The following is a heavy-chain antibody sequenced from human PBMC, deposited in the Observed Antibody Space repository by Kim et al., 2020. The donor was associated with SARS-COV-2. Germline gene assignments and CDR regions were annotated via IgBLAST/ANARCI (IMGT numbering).Heavy chain of an antibody. CDR1: GYMFTSYG. Sequence: ASVKVSCKACGYMFTSYGFSWVRQAPGQGLEWLGWISARDGNTKYGQKVQGRVIMTTDTSTNTANMELWSRRSDDTAMYYCARGAYGDVSFDYWGQGTLVTVSS. J-gene: IGHJ4*02. D-gene: IGHD4-17*01. CDR3: ARGAYGDVSFDY. V-gene: IGHV1-18*04. CDR2: ISARDGNT.